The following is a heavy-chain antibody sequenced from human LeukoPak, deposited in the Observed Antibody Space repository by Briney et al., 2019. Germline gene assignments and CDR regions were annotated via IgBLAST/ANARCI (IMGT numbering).Heavy chain of an antibody. CDR2: ISGSGDST. J-gene: IGHJ4*02. CDR1: EFTFSSYG. V-gene: IGHV3-23*01. CDR3: AKGLTYSYIDH. D-gene: IGHD5-18*01. Sequence: PGGSLRLSCAASEFTFSSYGMSWVRQAPGKGLEWVSDISGSGDSTYYADSVKGRFTISRDNSNNTLSLQMSRLRAEDTAVYYCAKGLTYSYIDHWGQGTLVTVSS.